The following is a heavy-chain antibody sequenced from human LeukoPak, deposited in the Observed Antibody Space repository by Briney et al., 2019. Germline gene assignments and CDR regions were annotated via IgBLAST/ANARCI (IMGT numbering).Heavy chain of an antibody. CDR3: ARQVAAAGIYYYYYMDV. CDR2: IYTSGST. D-gene: IGHD6-13*01. CDR1: GSSISSYY. V-gene: IGHV4-4*09. Sequence: SETLSLTCTVSGSSISSYYWSWIRQPPGKGLEWIGYIYTSGSTNYNPSLKSRVTISVDTSKNQFSLKLSSVTAADTAVYYCARQVAAAGIYYYYYMDVWGKGTTVTVSS. J-gene: IGHJ6*03.